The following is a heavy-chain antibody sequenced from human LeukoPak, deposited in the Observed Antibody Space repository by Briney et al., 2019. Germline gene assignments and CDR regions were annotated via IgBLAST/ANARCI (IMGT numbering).Heavy chain of an antibody. Sequence: SETLSLTCTVSGXSIRSSSYYWGWIRQPPGKGLEWIGSIYYSGSTYYNASLKSRGTISVDTSKNQFSLKLSSVTAADTAVYFCARLWVVRGVIHNWIDPWGQGTLVTVSS. CDR1: GXSIRSSSYY. D-gene: IGHD3-10*01. V-gene: IGHV4-39*01. J-gene: IGHJ5*02. CDR2: IYYSGST. CDR3: ARLWVVRGVIHNWIDP.